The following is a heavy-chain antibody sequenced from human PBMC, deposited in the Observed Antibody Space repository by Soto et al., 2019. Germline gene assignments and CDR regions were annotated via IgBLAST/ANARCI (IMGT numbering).Heavy chain of an antibody. CDR2: ISSSSSYI. V-gene: IGHV3-21*01. Sequence: GGSLRLSCAASGFTFSWYSMNWVRQAPGKGLEWVSSISSSSSYIYYADPVKGRFTISRDNAKNSLYLQMNSLRAEDTAVYYCARVHYYDSSGYSHWGQGTLVTVSS. CDR1: GFTFSWYS. D-gene: IGHD3-22*01. CDR3: ARVHYYDSSGYSH. J-gene: IGHJ4*02.